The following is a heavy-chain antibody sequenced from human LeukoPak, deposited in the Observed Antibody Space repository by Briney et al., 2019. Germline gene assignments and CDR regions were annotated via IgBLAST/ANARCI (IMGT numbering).Heavy chain of an antibody. D-gene: IGHD2-2*01. CDR2: INSDGSST. CDR1: GFTFSSYW. J-gene: IGHJ5*02. V-gene: IGHV3-74*01. Sequence: GGSLRLSCAASGFTFSSYWMHWVRQAPGKGLVWVSRINSDGSSTSYADSVKGRFTISRDNAKNTLYLQMNSLRAEDTAVYYCARGVGYCSSTSCYWWFDPWAREPWSPSPQ. CDR3: ARGVGYCSSTSCYWWFDP.